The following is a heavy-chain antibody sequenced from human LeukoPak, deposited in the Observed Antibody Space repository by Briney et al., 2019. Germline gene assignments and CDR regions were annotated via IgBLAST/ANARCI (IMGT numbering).Heavy chain of an antibody. Sequence: SETLSLTCTVSGGSISSYYWSWIRQPARKGLEWIGRIYTSGSTNYNPSLKSRVTMSVDTSKNQFSLKLSSVTAADTAVYYCARGGIQLWYLDYWGQGTLVSVSS. CDR1: GGSISSYY. D-gene: IGHD5-18*01. CDR3: ARGGIQLWYLDY. CDR2: IYTSGST. J-gene: IGHJ4*02. V-gene: IGHV4-4*07.